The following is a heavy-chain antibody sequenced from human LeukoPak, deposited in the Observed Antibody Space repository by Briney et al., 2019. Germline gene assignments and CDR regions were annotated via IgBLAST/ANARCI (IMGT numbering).Heavy chain of an antibody. CDR3: ARVGAYSYGFDY. CDR1: GGSFRGYY. J-gene: IGHJ4*02. CDR2: IYYSGST. V-gene: IGHV4-59*01. D-gene: IGHD5-18*01. Sequence: SETLSLTCAVYGGSFRGYYWSWIRQPPGKGLEWIGYIYYSGSTNYNPSLKSRVTISVDTSKNQFSLKLSSVTAADTAVYYCARVGAYSYGFDYWGQGTLVTVSS.